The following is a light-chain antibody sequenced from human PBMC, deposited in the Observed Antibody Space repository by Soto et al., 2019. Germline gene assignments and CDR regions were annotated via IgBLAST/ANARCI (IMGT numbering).Light chain of an antibody. Sequence: DIQMTQSPYALSASVGDRVTITCRASQSITNYLNWYQHKPGQDPNLLIYAASTLQAGVPSRFRGSGSGTDFTLTISRLQPEDFATYFCQQSNSSPPTFGGGTKVEIK. CDR3: QQSNSSPPT. CDR2: AAS. J-gene: IGKJ4*01. CDR1: QSITNY. V-gene: IGKV1-39*01.